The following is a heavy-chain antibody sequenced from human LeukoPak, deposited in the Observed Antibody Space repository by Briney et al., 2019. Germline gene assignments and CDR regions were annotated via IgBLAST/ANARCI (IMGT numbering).Heavy chain of an antibody. Sequence: GGSLRLSRAASGFTFSSYAMSWVRQAPGKGLEWVSAISGSGGSTYYADSVKGRFTISRDNSKNTLYLQMNSLRAEDTAVYYCAKSRKYGSGSYYSTFDYWGQGTLVTVSS. V-gene: IGHV3-23*01. CDR1: GFTFSSYA. J-gene: IGHJ4*02. D-gene: IGHD3-10*01. CDR2: ISGSGGST. CDR3: AKSRKYGSGSYYSTFDY.